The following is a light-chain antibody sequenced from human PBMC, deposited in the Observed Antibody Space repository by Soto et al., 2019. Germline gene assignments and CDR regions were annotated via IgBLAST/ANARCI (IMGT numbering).Light chain of an antibody. CDR2: DAS. CDR3: QQYRSLPLT. V-gene: IGKV1-33*01. Sequence: DIQMTQSPSSLSASVGDRVTITCQASQDISRDLNWCQQKPGKAPSVLISDASNLETGVPSRFSGGGSGTHFTFTISSLQPEDIATYYCQQYRSLPLTFGGGTKVESK. CDR1: QDISRD. J-gene: IGKJ4*01.